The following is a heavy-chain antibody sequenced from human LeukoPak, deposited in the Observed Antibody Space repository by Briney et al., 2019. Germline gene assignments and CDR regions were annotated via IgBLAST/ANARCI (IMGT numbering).Heavy chain of an antibody. CDR1: GYTLTELS. D-gene: IGHD6-13*01. CDR2: FDPEDGET. CDR3: ATDRRPLKGIAAAGPYYMDV. Sequence: ASVKVSCKVSGYTLTELSMHWVGQAPGKGLEGMGGFDPEDGETIYAQKFQGRVTMTEDTSTDTASMELSRLRSEDTAVYYRATDRRPLKGIAAAGPYYMDVWGKGTTVTVSS. V-gene: IGHV1-24*01. J-gene: IGHJ6*03.